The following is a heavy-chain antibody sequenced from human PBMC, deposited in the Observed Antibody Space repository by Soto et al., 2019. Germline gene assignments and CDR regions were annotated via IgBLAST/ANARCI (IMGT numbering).Heavy chain of an antibody. CDR1: GGIFITYA. V-gene: IGHV1-69*01. CDR2: IIPLFGTP. CDR3: ARDRDDYGSGNYYNRMDF. J-gene: IGHJ4*02. D-gene: IGHD3-10*01. Sequence: QVHLVQSGAEVKKPGSSVTVSCKASGGIFITYAISWLRQAPGQGLEWMGGIIPLFGTPNYAQRFQGRVTITADEATSTAYRELSRLRSEDTAVCYCARDRDDYGSGNYYNRMDFWGQGTLVTVSS.